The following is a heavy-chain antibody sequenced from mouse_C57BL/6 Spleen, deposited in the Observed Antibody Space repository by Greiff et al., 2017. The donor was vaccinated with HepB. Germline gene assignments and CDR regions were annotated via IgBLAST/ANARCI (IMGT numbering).Heavy chain of an antibody. CDR3: APCDGKRAMDY. Sequence: QVHVKQSGAELVRPGTSVKLSCKASGYTFTSYWMHWVKQRPGQGLEWIGVIDPSDSYTNYNQKFKGKATLTVDTSSSTAYMQLSSLTSEDSAVYYCAPCDGKRAMDYWGQGTSVTVSS. CDR1: GYTFTSYW. CDR2: IDPSDSYT. D-gene: IGHD2-1*01. V-gene: IGHV1-59*01. J-gene: IGHJ4*01.